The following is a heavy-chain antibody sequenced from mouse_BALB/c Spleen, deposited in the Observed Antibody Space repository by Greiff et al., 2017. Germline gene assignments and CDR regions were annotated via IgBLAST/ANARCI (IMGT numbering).Heavy chain of an antibody. CDR2: IWAGGST. J-gene: IGHJ3*01. D-gene: IGHD2-3*01. CDR1: GFSLTSYG. V-gene: IGHV2-9*02. Sequence: QVQLKESGPGLVAPSQSLSITCTVSGFSLTSYGVHWVRQPPGKGLEWLGVIWAGGSTNYNSALMSRLSISKDNSKSQVFLKMNSLQTDDTAMYYCARGDDGYFRGFAYWGQGTLVTVSA. CDR3: ARGDDGYFRGFAY.